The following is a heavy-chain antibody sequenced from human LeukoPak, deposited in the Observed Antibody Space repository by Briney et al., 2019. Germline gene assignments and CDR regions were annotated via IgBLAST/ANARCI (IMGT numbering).Heavy chain of an antibody. J-gene: IGHJ4*02. D-gene: IGHD6-19*01. CDR2: IYYSGST. CDR1: GFSISSHY. CDR3: ARGLPSSGWPD. V-gene: IGHV4-59*11. Sequence: SETLSLTCTVSGFSISSHYWTWIRQPPGRGLEWIGYIYYSGSTNYNPSLKSRVTISIDTSKKQFSLKLSSVTAADTAVYYCARGLPSSGWPDWGQGTLVTVSS.